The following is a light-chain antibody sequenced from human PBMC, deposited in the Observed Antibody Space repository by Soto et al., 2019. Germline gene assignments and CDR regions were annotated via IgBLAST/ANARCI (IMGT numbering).Light chain of an antibody. CDR3: GSYRGSNLDV. V-gene: IGLV2-14*01. Sequence: QSVLTQPASVSGSPGQSITLSCTGTSSDVGVFHYVSWYQQHPGKAPKLIIYEVNNRPSGVSNRFSGSKSGNTASLTISGLQAEDEADYYCGSYRGSNLDVFGSGTKLTVL. J-gene: IGLJ1*01. CDR2: EVN. CDR1: SSDVGVFHY.